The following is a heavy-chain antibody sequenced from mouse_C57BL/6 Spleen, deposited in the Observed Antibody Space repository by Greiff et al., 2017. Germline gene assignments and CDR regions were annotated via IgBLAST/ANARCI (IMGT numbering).Heavy chain of an antibody. CDR1: GFTFSSYA. D-gene: IGHD2-4*01. V-gene: IGHV5-9-1*02. Sequence: EVQLVESGEGLVKPGGSLKLSCAASGFTFSSYAMSWVRQTPEKRLEWVAYISSGGDYIYYADTVKGRFTISRDNARNTLYLQMSSLKSEDTAMYYCTRDPLLYDYDWYFDVWGTGTTVTVSS. CDR2: ISSGGDYI. J-gene: IGHJ1*03. CDR3: TRDPLLYDYDWYFDV.